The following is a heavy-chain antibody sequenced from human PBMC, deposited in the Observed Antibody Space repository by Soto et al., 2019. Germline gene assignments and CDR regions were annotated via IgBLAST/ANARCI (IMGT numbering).Heavy chain of an antibody. CDR1: GFTFSSYS. D-gene: IGHD1-1*01. CDR2: ISSSSSAK. V-gene: IGHV3-48*01. J-gene: IGHJ4*02. CDR3: ARIGNIDNSGY. Sequence: GGSLRLSCAASGFTFSSYSMNWVRQAPGKGLEWVSYISSSSSAKYYADSVKGRFTISRDNAKNSLYLQMNSLRAEDTAVYYCARIGNIDNSGYWGQGTLVTVSS.